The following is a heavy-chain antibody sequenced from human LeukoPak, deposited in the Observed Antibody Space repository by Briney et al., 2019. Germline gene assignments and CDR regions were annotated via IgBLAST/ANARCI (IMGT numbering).Heavy chain of an antibody. CDR1: GGSISSYY. V-gene: IGHV4-4*07. D-gene: IGHD3-22*01. J-gene: IGHJ4*02. CDR2: VYTSGST. Sequence: TSEALSLTCTVSGGSISSYYWSWIRQPAGKGLEWIGHVYTSGSTKYNPSFMSRVAMSVDTSKNQFSLKLSSVTAADTAVYYCARVNYYDSSGARFDSWGQGTLVTVSS. CDR3: ARVNYYDSSGARFDS.